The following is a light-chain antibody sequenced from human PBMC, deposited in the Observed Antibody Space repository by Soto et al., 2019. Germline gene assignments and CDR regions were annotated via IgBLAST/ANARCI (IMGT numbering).Light chain of an antibody. CDR1: QSVSGW. CDR3: QQYETFSGT. CDR2: DAY. J-gene: IGKJ1*01. V-gene: IGKV1-5*01. Sequence: DIQMTQCPSTLSAAGGDTFTVTCVASQSVSGWLAWYQQKPGEAPKLLIYDAYALPRGVTSRLSGSGSGTKFTLTIASLQPDDFATYYCQQYETFSGTFGQGTQVDI.